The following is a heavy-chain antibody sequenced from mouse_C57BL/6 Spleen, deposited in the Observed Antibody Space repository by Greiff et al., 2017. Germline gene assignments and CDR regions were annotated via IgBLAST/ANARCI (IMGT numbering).Heavy chain of an antibody. D-gene: IGHD1-1*01. V-gene: IGHV5-17*01. CDR2: ISSGSSTI. J-gene: IGHJ2*01. CDR3: ARNYYYGSSVDY. CDR1: GFTFSDYG. Sequence: EVKLVESGGGLVKPGGSLKLSCAASGFTFSDYGMHWVRQAPEKGLEWVAYISSGSSTIYYADTVKGRFTISRDNAKNTLFLQMTSLRSEDTAMYYCARNYYYGSSVDYWGQGTTLTVSS.